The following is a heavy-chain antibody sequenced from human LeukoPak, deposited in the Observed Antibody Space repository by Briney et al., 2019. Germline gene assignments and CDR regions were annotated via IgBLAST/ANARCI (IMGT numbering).Heavy chain of an antibody. CDR1: GFTFSSYW. V-gene: IGHV3-7*03. Sequence: GGSLRLSCAASGFTFSSYWMSWVRQAPGKGLEWVANIKQDGSEKYYVDSVKGRFTISRDNAKNSLYLQMNSLRAEDTAVYYCAREKDLDINEGVAATYYFDYWGQGTLVTVSS. CDR2: IKQDGSEK. CDR3: AREKDLDINEGVAATYYFDY. J-gene: IGHJ4*02. D-gene: IGHD2-15*01.